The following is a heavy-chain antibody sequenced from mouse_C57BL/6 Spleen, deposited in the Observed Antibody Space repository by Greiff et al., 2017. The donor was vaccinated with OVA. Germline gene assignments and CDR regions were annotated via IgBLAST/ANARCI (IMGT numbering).Heavy chain of an antibody. D-gene: IGHD1-1*01. CDR2: IHPGGGYT. CDR3: VRRDYYGSSYFDY. CDR1: GYTFTNYW. Sequence: VQLQQSGAELVRPGTSVKMSCKASGYTFTNYWIGWAKQRPGHGLEWIGDIHPGGGYTNYNEKFKDKATLTADKSSSTAYMKFSSLTSEDSAIYYCVRRDYYGSSYFDYWGQGTTLTVSS. V-gene: IGHV1-63*01. J-gene: IGHJ2*01.